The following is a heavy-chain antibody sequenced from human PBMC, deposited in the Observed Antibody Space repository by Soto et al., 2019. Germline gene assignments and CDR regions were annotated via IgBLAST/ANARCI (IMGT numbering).Heavy chain of an antibody. V-gene: IGHV3-66*01. Sequence: GGSLRLSCAASGFTVSTNYMSWVRQAPGKGLEWVSVIYSGGSTYYADSVKGRFTISRDNSKNTLYLQMNSLRAEDTAVYYCARDQHYYGSGSYNDYWGQGTLVTVSS. CDR3: ARDQHYYGSGSYNDY. D-gene: IGHD3-10*01. CDR2: IYSGGST. CDR1: GFTVSTNY. J-gene: IGHJ4*02.